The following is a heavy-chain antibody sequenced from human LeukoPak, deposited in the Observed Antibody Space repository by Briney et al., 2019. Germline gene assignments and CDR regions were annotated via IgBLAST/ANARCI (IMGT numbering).Heavy chain of an antibody. CDR2: IYHSGST. CDR3: ARGIGGYESSGYYYDN. D-gene: IGHD3-22*01. CDR1: GGSIDGCGYC. J-gene: IGHJ4*02. Sequence: PSQTLSLTCTISGGSIDGCGYCWTWMRQHPEKGLEWIGYIYHSGSTYYNPSLRGRLSLSVDTSENQFSLRLRSVTAADTAVYYCARGIGGYESSGYYYDNWGQGTLVTVSS. V-gene: IGHV4-31*03.